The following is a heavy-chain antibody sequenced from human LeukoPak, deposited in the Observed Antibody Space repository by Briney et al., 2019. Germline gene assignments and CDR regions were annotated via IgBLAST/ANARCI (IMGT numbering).Heavy chain of an antibody. J-gene: IGHJ4*02. Sequence: SETLSLTCAVYGGSFSGYYWSWIRQPPGKGLEWIGYIYYSGSTNYNPSLKSRVTISVDTSKNQFSLKLSSVTAADTAVYYCARDGGYWGQGTLVTVSS. V-gene: IGHV4-59*01. D-gene: IGHD3-16*01. CDR2: IYYSGST. CDR3: ARDGGY. CDR1: GGSFSGYY.